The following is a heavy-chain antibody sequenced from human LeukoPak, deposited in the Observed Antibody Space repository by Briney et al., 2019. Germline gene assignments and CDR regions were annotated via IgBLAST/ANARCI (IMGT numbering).Heavy chain of an antibody. V-gene: IGHV1-24*01. D-gene: IGHD1-26*01. CDR3: ATDRSWELRANYYGMDV. CDR2: FDPEDGET. CDR1: GYTLTQLS. J-gene: IGHJ6*02. Sequence: GASVKVSCKVSGYTLTQLSMHGVRQPPGKGLEWMGGFDPEDGETIYAQKFQGRVTMTEDTSTDTAYMELSSLRSEDTAVYYCATDRSWELRANYYGMDVWGQGTTVTVSS.